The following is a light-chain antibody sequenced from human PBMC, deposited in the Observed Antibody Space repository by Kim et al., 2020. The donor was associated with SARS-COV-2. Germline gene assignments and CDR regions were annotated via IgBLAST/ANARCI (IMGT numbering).Light chain of an antibody. CDR3: QQSYSFPRT. CDR1: QSVGSW. Sequence: SASLGDRVTITCRASQSVGSWIKWYQQKPGKAPHLLIFRACILQRGVPPRFSGSASGTDFTLAINSLQPEDFATYYCQQSYSFPRTFGQGTKVEI. V-gene: IGKV1-39*01. J-gene: IGKJ1*01. CDR2: RAC.